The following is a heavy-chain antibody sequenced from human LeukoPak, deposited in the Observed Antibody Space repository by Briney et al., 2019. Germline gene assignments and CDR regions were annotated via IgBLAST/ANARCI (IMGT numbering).Heavy chain of an antibody. CDR1: GYTFTSYG. D-gene: IGHD4-17*01. Sequence: ASVKVSCKASGYTFTSYGISCVRQAPGQGLEWMGWISAYNGNTNYAQKLQGRVTMTTDTSTSTAYMELRSLRSDDTAVYYCARQSYGDYSGWFDPWGQGTLVTVSS. J-gene: IGHJ5*02. CDR2: ISAYNGNT. CDR3: ARQSYGDYSGWFDP. V-gene: IGHV1-18*01.